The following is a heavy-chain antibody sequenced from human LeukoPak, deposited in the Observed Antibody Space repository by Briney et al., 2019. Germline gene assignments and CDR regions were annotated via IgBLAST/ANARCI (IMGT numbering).Heavy chain of an antibody. CDR1: GGSFSGYY. D-gene: IGHD1-26*01. V-gene: IGHV4-34*01. Sequence: SETLSLTCAVYGGSFSGYYWSWIRQPPGKGLEWIWEINHSGSTNYNPSLKSRVAISVDTSKNQFSLRLSSVTAADTAVYYCAIGRSGSPRGWFDPWGQGTLVTVPS. CDR3: AIGRSGSPRGWFDP. CDR2: INHSGST. J-gene: IGHJ5*02.